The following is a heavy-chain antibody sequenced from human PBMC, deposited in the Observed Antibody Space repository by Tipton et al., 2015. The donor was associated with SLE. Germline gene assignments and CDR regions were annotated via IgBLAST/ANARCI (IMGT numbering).Heavy chain of an antibody. Sequence: SLRLSCAASGFTFSSYSMNWVRQAPGKGLEWVSSISSSSSYIYYADSVKGRFTISRDNAKNSLYLQMNSLRAEDTAVYYCARDFDYGDQGPYYYYGMDVWGQGTTVTVSS. D-gene: IGHD4-17*01. CDR1: GFTFSSYS. CDR3: ARDFDYGDQGPYYYYGMDV. CDR2: ISSSSSYI. J-gene: IGHJ6*02. V-gene: IGHV3-21*01.